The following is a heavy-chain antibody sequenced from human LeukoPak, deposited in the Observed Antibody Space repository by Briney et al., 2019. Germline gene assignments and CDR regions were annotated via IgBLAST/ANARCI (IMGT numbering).Heavy chain of an antibody. J-gene: IGHJ3*02. Sequence: KPSETLSLTCTASGGSISGYYWSWIRQSPGKGLVWIGYMYYSGSTNYNPSLKSRVTMSVDMSKNQFSLKLSSVTAADTALYYCARHFTYYYDSSGYPRDAFDIWGQGTMVTVSS. CDR3: ARHFTYYYDSSGYPRDAFDI. D-gene: IGHD3-22*01. CDR1: GGSISGYY. V-gene: IGHV4-59*08. CDR2: MYYSGST.